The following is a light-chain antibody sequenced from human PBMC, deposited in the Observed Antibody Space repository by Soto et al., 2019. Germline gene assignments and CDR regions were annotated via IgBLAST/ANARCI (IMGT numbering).Light chain of an antibody. Sequence: EIVMTQSPATLSVSPGERATLSCRASQSVSSSYLAWYQQKPGQAPRLLIYGASGRATGIPDRFSGSGSGTDFTLTISRLEPEDFAVYYCQQCGSSSTFGQGTRLEIK. CDR2: GAS. CDR1: QSVSSSY. CDR3: QQCGSSST. V-gene: IGKV3-20*01. J-gene: IGKJ5*01.